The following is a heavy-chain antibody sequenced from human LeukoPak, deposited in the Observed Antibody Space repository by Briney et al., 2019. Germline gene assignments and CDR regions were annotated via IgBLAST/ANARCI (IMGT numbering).Heavy chain of an antibody. CDR1: GYTFTSYG. CDR2: ISAYNGNT. CDR3: AREYLGYCSSTSCSPFGY. D-gene: IGHD2-2*01. J-gene: IGHJ4*02. Sequence: ASVKVSCKASGYTFTSYGISWVRQAPGQGLEWMGWISAYNGNTNYAQKFQGRVTMTRDTSISTAYMELSRLRSDDTAVYYCAREYLGYCSSTSCSPFGYWGQGTLVTVSS. V-gene: IGHV1-18*01.